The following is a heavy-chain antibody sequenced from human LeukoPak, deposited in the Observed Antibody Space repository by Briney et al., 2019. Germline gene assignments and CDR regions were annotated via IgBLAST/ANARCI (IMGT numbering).Heavy chain of an antibody. D-gene: IGHD2-8*01. J-gene: IGHJ4*02. V-gene: IGHV3-30*02. CDR3: ARAYGTNGYFQLPIDY. Sequence: GGSLRLSCAASGSTFSSYGMHWVRQAPGKGLEWVAFIRYDGSNKYYADSVKGRFTISRDNSKNTLFLQMNSLRVEDTALYYCARAYGTNGYFQLPIDYWGQGALVTVSS. CDR1: GSTFSSYG. CDR2: IRYDGSNK.